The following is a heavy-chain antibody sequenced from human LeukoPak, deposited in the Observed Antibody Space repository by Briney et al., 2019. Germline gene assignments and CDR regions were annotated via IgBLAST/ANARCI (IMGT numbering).Heavy chain of an antibody. Sequence: GGSLRLSCAASGFTFSSYAISWVRQAPGQGLEWMGRIIPILGIANYAQKFQGRVTITADKSTSTAYMELSSLRSEDTAVYYCASHPTNWGSGAWGQGTLVTVSS. D-gene: IGHD7-27*01. CDR3: ASHPTNWGSGA. V-gene: IGHV1-69*04. CDR1: GFTFSSYA. J-gene: IGHJ5*02. CDR2: IIPILGIA.